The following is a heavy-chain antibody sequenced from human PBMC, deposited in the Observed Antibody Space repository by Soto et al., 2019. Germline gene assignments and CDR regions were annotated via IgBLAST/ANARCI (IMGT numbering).Heavy chain of an antibody. V-gene: IGHV4-4*02. J-gene: IGHJ4*02. D-gene: IGHD3-22*01. CDR1: GASISTNNW. CDR2: IYHTGSS. Sequence: TSETLSLTCAVSGASISTNNWWTWARQPPGKGLEWIGEIYHTGSSNYNPSLKNRVTISVDKSKNQFSLTLSSVTAADTAVYYCARENTYYYDSSGYYDYWGQGTLVTVSS. CDR3: ARENTYYYDSSGYYDY.